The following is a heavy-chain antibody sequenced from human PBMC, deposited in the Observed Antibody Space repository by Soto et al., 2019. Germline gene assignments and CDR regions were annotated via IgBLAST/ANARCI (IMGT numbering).Heavy chain of an antibody. CDR3: ARAGGVGATDYYYGMDV. V-gene: IGHV3-33*01. Sequence: QVQLVESGGGVVQPGRSLRLSCAASGFTFSSYGMHWVRQAPGKGLEWVAVIWYDGSNKYYADSVKGRFTISRDNSKNTLYLQINSLRAEDTDVYYCARAGGVGATDYYYGMDVWGQGTTVTVSS. CDR1: GFTFSSYG. J-gene: IGHJ6*02. CDR2: IWYDGSNK. D-gene: IGHD1-26*01.